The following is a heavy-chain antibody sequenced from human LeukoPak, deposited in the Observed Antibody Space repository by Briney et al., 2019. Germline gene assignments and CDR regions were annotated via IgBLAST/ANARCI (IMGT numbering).Heavy chain of an antibody. CDR2: ITGSGGNT. D-gene: IGHD6-19*01. CDR3: ARGSAVAGPGKYYLDY. V-gene: IGHV3-23*01. J-gene: IGHJ4*02. CDR1: GFTFSSYA. Sequence: GGSLRLSCAASGFTFSSYAMSWVRQAPGKGLDWVSVITGSGGNTYYADSVKGRFSISRDNSKNTVTLQMNSLRAEDTAVYYCARGSAVAGPGKYYLDYWGQGTLVTVSS.